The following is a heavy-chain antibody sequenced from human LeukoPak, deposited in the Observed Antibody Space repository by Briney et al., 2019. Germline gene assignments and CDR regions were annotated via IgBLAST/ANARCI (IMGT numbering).Heavy chain of an antibody. CDR1: GFTFSSYA. J-gene: IGHJ4*02. CDR2: ISGGGTYT. V-gene: IGHV3-23*01. D-gene: IGHD4-11*01. CDR3: AKGYSNPSHFVY. Sequence: PGGSLRLSCAASGFTFSSYAMSWVRQAPGKGHDWVSTISGGGTYTYYADSVKGRFTISRDNSKNTLYLQMNSMRAEDTAVYYCAKGYSNPSHFVYWGQGALVTVSS.